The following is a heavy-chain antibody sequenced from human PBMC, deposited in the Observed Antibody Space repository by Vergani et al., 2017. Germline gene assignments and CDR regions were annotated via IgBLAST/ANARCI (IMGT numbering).Heavy chain of an antibody. J-gene: IGHJ4*02. D-gene: IGHD3-10*01. CDR3: ARSGRGFGEFYKDY. CDR1: GGSFSGYY. V-gene: IGHV4-34*01. CDR2: INHSGST. Sequence: QVQLQQWGAGLLKPSETLSLTCAVYGGSFSGYYWSWIRQPPGKGLEWIGEINHSGSTNYNPSLKSRVTISVDTSKNQFSLKLSSVTAADTAVYYCARSGRGFGEFYKDYWGQGTLVTVSS.